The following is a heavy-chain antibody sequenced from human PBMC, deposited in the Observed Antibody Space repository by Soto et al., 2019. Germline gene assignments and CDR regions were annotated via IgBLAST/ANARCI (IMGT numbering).Heavy chain of an antibody. Sequence: EVQLLESGGGLVQPGGSLRLSCAASGFTFISYAMSWVRQAPGKGRLLISAISGSGGRTSYEDSVKGRFTISRENSKNTLYLQMNSLRAEDTAVYYCAKGRVWFGAGMDVWGQGTTVTVSS. J-gene: IGHJ6*02. CDR1: GFTFISYA. CDR2: ISGSGGRT. CDR3: AKGRVWFGAGMDV. D-gene: IGHD3-10*01. V-gene: IGHV3-23*01.